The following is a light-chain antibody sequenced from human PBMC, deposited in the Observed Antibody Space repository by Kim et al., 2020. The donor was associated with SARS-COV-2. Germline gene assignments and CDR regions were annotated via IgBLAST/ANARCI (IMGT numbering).Light chain of an antibody. Sequence: SYELTQPPSVSVSPGQTASITCSGYKLGDKYVSWYQQKPGQSPVLVIYQDTKRPSGIPERFSGSNSGNTATLTISGTQAMDEADYYCQAWASSTVVFGGGTQLTVL. CDR3: QAWASSTVV. CDR1: KLGDKY. J-gene: IGLJ2*01. CDR2: QDT. V-gene: IGLV3-1*01.